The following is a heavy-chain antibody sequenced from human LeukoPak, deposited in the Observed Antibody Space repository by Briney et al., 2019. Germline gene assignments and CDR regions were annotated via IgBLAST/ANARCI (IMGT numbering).Heavy chain of an antibody. CDR2: IRFHGSNE. CDR3: AKVEASSWYPGLDY. V-gene: IGHV3-30*02. D-gene: IGHD6-13*01. J-gene: IGHJ4*02. Sequence: TWGSLRLSCAASGFTFSSYGMHWVRQAPGKGLEWVAFIRFHGSNEDYADSVKGRFTIFRDNAKNTLYLQMNSLRDEDTAMYYRAKVEASSWYPGLDYWGQGTLVIASS. CDR1: GFTFSSYG.